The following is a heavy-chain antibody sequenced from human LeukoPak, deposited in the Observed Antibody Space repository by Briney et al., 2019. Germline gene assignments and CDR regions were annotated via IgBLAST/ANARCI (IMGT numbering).Heavy chain of an antibody. CDR3: AKGLSNSRYYYMDV. J-gene: IGHJ6*03. D-gene: IGHD2/OR15-2a*01. CDR1: GFTLSSYA. Sequence: GSLRLSCAASGFTLSSYAMSWVRQAPPKGLEWVSAISGSGNSAYYADSVKGRFTISRDNSKNTLYVQMISLRAEDTAVYYCAKGLSNSRYYYMDVWGKGTTVTVSS. V-gene: IGHV3-23*01. CDR2: ISGSGNSA.